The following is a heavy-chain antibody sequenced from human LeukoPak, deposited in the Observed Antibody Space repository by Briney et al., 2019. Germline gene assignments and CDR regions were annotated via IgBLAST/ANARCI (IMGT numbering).Heavy chain of an antibody. D-gene: IGHD3-3*01. CDR2: ISGSGGST. Sequence: PGGSLRLSCAASGFTFSSYAMSWVRQAPGKGLEWVSAISGSGGSTYYADSVKDRFITSRDNSKNTLFLQMNRLTGEDTAVYYCSRDTHDDFWSGFSETWGQGTLVTVSS. J-gene: IGHJ5*02. CDR1: GFTFSSYA. CDR3: SRDTHDDFWSGFSET. V-gene: IGHV3-23*01.